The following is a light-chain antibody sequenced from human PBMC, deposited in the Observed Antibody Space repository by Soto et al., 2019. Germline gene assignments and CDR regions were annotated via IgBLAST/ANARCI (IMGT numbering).Light chain of an antibody. CDR3: QQYGSSPPIT. V-gene: IGKV3-20*01. Sequence: EIVMTQSPATLSVSTGERVTLSCRASQSVSSRLAWYHQKPGQSPRLLIYGASSRATGIPDRFSGSGSGTDFTLTISRLEPEDFAVYYCQQYGSSPPITFGQGTRLEIK. CDR2: GAS. J-gene: IGKJ5*01. CDR1: QSVSSR.